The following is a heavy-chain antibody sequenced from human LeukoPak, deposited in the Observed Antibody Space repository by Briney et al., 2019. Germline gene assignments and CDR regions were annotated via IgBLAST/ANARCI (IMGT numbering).Heavy chain of an antibody. CDR2: IYHSGST. V-gene: IGHV4-30-2*01. CDR3: ARDLGYCSSTSCYGEGYFDY. CDR1: GGSISSGGYS. D-gene: IGHD2-2*01. J-gene: IGHJ4*02. Sequence: SQTLSLTCAVSGGSISSGGYSWSWIRQPPGKGLEWIGYIYHSGSTYYNPSLKSRVTISVDRSKNQFSLKLSSVTAAGTAVYYCARDLGYCSSTSCYGEGYFDYWGQGTLVTVSS.